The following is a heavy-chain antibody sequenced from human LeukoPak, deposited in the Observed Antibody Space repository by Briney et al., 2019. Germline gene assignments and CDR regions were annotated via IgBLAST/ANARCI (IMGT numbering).Heavy chain of an antibody. CDR3: ASFYQAYYFDY. Sequence: PSETLSLTCNVSGASMSSNYWSWIRQPPGEGLEWIGYIYYSGTTHYNPSLKSRVTISVDTSKNQFSLKLSSVTAADTAVYYCASFYQAYYFDYWGQGTLVTVSS. D-gene: IGHD2-21*01. J-gene: IGHJ4*02. CDR1: GASMSSNY. CDR2: IYYSGTT. V-gene: IGHV4-30-4*01.